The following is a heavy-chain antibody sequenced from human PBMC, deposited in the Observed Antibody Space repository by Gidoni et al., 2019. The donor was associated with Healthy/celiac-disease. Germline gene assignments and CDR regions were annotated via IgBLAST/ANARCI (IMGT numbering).Heavy chain of an antibody. V-gene: IGHV4-61*02. D-gene: IGHD4-17*01. CDR2: ISTSGST. Sequence: QVQLQESGPGLVKPSQTLSLSCTVSGGSISSDSYYWSWIRQSAGKGLEWIGRISTSGSTDYNPSLKSRVTMPVDTSKNQFSLKLSSVTAAETAVYYCAAAQLDYGDYGDWYFDLWGRGTLVTVSP. CDR1: GGSISSDSYY. J-gene: IGHJ2*01. CDR3: AAAQLDYGDYGDWYFDL.